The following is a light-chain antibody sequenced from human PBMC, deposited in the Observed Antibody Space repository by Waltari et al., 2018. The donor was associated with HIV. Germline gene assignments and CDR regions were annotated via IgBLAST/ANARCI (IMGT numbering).Light chain of an antibody. J-gene: IGLJ3*02. CDR2: RDT. Sequence: QSVLTQPPSVSGAPGQRVTISCTGSSSNIGAGYGVHWYQQFPGTAPKLLIYRDTSRPSGVPDRFSGSKSGTSASLAITGLQPEDEAEYYCQSYDSSLSGSLFGGGTKLTVL. CDR1: SSNIGAGYG. V-gene: IGLV1-40*01. CDR3: QSYDSSLSGSL.